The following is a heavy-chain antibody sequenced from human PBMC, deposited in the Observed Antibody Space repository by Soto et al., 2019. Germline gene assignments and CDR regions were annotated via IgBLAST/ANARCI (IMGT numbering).Heavy chain of an antibody. V-gene: IGHV1-69*01. D-gene: IGHD2-15*01. CDR3: ATRQTTYCRGGSCYGMDV. CDR1: GGTFSSYA. CDR2: IIPIFGTA. J-gene: IGHJ6*02. Sequence: QVQLVQSGAEVKKPGSSVKVSCKASGGTFSSYAISWVRQAPGQGLEWMGGIIPIFGTANYAQKFQGRVTITADESTSPAHMEPSSLRSEDTAVDYCATRQTTYCRGGSCYGMDVWGQGTTVTVSS.